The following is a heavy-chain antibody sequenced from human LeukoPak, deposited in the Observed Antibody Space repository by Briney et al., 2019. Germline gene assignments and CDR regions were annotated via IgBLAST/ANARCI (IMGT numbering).Heavy chain of an antibody. CDR3: ARDARSGYSYGPKVDY. Sequence: GASVKVSCKASGYTFTGYYMHWVRQAPGQGLEWMGWINPNSGGTNYAQKFQGRVTMTRDTSISTAYMELSRLSSDDTAVYYCARDARSGYSYGPKVDYWGQGTLVTVSS. D-gene: IGHD5-18*01. CDR2: INPNSGGT. CDR1: GYTFTGYY. V-gene: IGHV1-2*02. J-gene: IGHJ4*02.